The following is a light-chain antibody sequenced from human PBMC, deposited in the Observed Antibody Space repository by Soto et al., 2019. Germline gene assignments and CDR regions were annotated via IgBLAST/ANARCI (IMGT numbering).Light chain of an antibody. CDR2: DAS. CDR3: QQMNTFTVT. Sequence: DIQLTQSPSSLSSSVGDRVTMTCRASQGITSYLAWYQQRPGKAPKLLIYDASILQSGVPSRFSGSGSGTEGTITISSLKQEDGATYYGQQMNTFTVTFGGGTKVDIK. J-gene: IGKJ4*01. CDR1: QGITSY. V-gene: IGKV1-9*01.